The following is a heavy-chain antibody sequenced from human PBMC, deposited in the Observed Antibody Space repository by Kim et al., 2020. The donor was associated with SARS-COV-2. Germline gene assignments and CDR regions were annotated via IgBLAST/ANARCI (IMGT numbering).Heavy chain of an antibody. CDR3: VGVRGDYNWDEPAAY. CDR2: VSPYNRDT. CDR1: GYTFTSFG. D-gene: IGHD1-20*01. J-gene: IGHJ4*02. Sequence: ASVKVSCKTFGYTFTSFGLSWVRQALGQGLEWMGWVSPYNRDTKFSQKVQGRVTMTTDRSTTTAYMEPRSLTSADTGIYYCVGVRGDYNWDEPAAYWGRGTLVSVAA. V-gene: IGHV1-18*01.